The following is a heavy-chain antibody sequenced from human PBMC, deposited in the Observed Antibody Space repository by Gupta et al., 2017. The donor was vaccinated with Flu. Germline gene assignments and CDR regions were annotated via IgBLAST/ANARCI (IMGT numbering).Heavy chain of an antibody. D-gene: IGHD3-9*01. V-gene: IGHV3-9*01. CDR3: AKDIGSSGYGAFDI. Sequence: EVQLVESGGGLVQPGRSLRLSCAASGFTFDAYAMHWVRQAPGKGLGWVSGISWNSGSIGYADSVKGRFTISRDNAKNSLYLQMNSLRAEDTALYYCAKDIGSSGYGAFDIWGQGTMVTVSS. CDR2: ISWNSGSI. CDR1: GFTFDAYA. J-gene: IGHJ3*02.